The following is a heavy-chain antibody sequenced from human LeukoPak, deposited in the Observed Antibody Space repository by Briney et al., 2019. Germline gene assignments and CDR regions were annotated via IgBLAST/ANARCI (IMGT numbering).Heavy chain of an antibody. V-gene: IGHV1-18*03. CDR3: ARISSCWWDFDY. CDR1: GYTFTSYG. D-gene: IGHD6-19*01. Sequence: RASVKVSCKASGYTFTSYGISWVRQAPGPGLEWMGGISAYNGNTNYAQKLQGRVTMTTDTFTSTAYMELRSMRSDDMPVYYCARISSCWWDFDYWGQGTLVTVSS. J-gene: IGHJ4*02. CDR2: ISAYNGNT.